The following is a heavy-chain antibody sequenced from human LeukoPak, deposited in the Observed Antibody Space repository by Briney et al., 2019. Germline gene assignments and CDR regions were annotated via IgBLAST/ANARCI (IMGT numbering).Heavy chain of an antibody. J-gene: IGHJ5*02. CDR1: GYTFTSYD. CDR3: ARGVWNYDFWSGYWTGDWFDP. V-gene: IGHV1-8*01. Sequence: GASVKVSRKASGYTFTSYDINWVRQATGQGLEWMGWMNPNSGNTGYAQKFQGRVTMTRNTSISTAYMELSSLRSEDTAVYYCARGVWNYDFWSGYWTGDWFDPWGQGTLVTVSS. D-gene: IGHD3-3*01. CDR2: MNPNSGNT.